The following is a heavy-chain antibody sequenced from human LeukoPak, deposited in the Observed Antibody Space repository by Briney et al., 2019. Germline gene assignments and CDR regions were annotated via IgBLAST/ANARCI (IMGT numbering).Heavy chain of an antibody. D-gene: IGHD7-27*01. J-gene: IGHJ4*02. CDR2: INNDGNRI. Sequence: PGGSLRLSCAASGFTVSNSWMFWVRQAPGKGLMYVSEINNDGNRIRYVDSVKGRSTISRDGAKNTLFLQMNSLRDDDAAMYYCARGGLPGGFDYWGQGILVTVSS. V-gene: IGHV3-74*01. CDR1: GFTVSNSW. CDR3: ARGGLPGGFDY.